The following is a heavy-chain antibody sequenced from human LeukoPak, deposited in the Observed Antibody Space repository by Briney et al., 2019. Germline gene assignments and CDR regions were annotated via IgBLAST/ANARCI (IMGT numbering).Heavy chain of an antibody. CDR3: VKGSSGWYEGYFDY. CDR1: GFTISSFG. CDR2: ISYDGSYK. V-gene: IGHV3-30*18. D-gene: IGHD6-19*01. J-gene: IGHJ4*02. Sequence: TGGSLRLSCAASGFTISSFGMHWVRQAPGKGLEWVAVISYDGSYKYYADSVKGRFTISRDNSKNTLYLQMSSLRAEDTAVYYCVKGSSGWYEGYFDYWGQGTLVTVSS.